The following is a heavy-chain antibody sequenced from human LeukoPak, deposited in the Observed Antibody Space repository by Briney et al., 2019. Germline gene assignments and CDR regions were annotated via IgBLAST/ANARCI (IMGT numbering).Heavy chain of an antibody. CDR1: GGSISSFF. CDR2: IYYSGST. V-gene: IGHV4-59*08. D-gene: IGHD5-18*01. Sequence: PSETLSLTCTVSGGSISSFFWSWLRPPPGQGLEWIGYIYYSGSTNYNPSLKSGVTISVDKTKIQFALKLISVTAADAAVYYCARHAYGYTLWFAPWGQGTLVTVSS. J-gene: IGHJ5*02. CDR3: ARHAYGYTLWFAP.